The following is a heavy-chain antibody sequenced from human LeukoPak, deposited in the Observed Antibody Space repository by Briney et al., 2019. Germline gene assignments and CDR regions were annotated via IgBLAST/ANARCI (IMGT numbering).Heavy chain of an antibody. CDR1: GFTFSSYW. CDR2: IKQDGSEK. D-gene: IGHD3-10*01. V-gene: IGHV3-7*01. Sequence: PGGSLRLSCAASGFTFSSYWMNWVRQAPGKGLEWVANIKQDGSEKDYVDSVKGRFTISRDNAKNSLYLQMNSLRAEDTAVYYCARDRTLWSPPRRGPNWFDPWGQGTLVTVSS. CDR3: ARDRTLWSPPRRGPNWFDP. J-gene: IGHJ5*02.